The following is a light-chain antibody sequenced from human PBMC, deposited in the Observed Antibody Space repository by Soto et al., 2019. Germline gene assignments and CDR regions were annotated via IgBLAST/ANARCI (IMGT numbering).Light chain of an antibody. V-gene: IGKV1-39*01. CDR2: STS. J-gene: IGKJ1*01. Sequence: DIRMTQSPSSLSASVGDRVTITCRSSQTINNYLNWYLQRPGKAPVLLLYSTSTLQSGAPSRFSGRGSGTDFNLTISNLHPEDFATYYCQQFYGDPQTFGQGTRVDI. CDR1: QTINNY. CDR3: QQFYGDPQT.